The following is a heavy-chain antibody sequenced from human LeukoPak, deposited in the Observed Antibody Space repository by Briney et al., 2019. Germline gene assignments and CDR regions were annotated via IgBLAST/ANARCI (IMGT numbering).Heavy chain of an antibody. V-gene: IGHV4-59*01. CDR3: ARDSSPSALPYMDV. CDR2: IDDSGNT. CDR1: GGSMKNSY. J-gene: IGHJ6*03. D-gene: IGHD2-2*01. Sequence: PSETLSLTCFVSGGSMKNSYWTWIRQAPGKGLEWIGNIDDSGNTNSSPSLKSRVTISLDTSKNRFSLRVTSVTAADTALFFCARDSSPSALPYMDVWGKGTTVTVS.